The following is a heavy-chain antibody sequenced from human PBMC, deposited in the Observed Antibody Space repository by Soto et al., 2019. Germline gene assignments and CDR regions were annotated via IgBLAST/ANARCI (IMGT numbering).Heavy chain of an antibody. CDR1: GYTFISYA. CDR2: INAGNGNT. V-gene: IGHV1-3*01. D-gene: IGHD1-7*01. Sequence: ASVKVSCKASGYTFISYAMHWVRQAPGQRLEWMGWINAGNGNTKYSQKFQGRVTITRDTSASTAYMELSSLRSEDTAVYYCARAYNWNYASFDYWGQGTLVTVSS. CDR3: ARAYNWNYASFDY. J-gene: IGHJ4*02.